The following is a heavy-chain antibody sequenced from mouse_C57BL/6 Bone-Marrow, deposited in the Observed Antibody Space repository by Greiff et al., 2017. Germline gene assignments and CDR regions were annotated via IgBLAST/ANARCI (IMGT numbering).Heavy chain of an antibody. V-gene: IGHV1-4*01. Sequence: QVQLQQSGAELARPGASVKMSCKASGYTFTSYTMHWVKQRPGQGLEWIGYINPSSGYTKYNQKFKDKATLTADKSSSTAYMQLSSLTSEDSAVYYCAREGDYDEGAMDYWGQGTSVTVSS. D-gene: IGHD2-4*01. J-gene: IGHJ4*01. CDR3: AREGDYDEGAMDY. CDR2: INPSSGYT. CDR1: GYTFTSYT.